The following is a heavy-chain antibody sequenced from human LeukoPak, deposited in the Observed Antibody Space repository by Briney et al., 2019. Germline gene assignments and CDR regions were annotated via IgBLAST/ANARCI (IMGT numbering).Heavy chain of an antibody. J-gene: IGHJ4*02. CDR1: GFTFDDYA. D-gene: IGHD4-23*01. CDR2: ISWNSGSI. V-gene: IGHV3-9*01. CDR3: ATDDSYGGNSNFDY. Sequence: PGRSLRLSCAGSGFTFDDYAMHWVRQAPGKGLEWVSGISWNSGSIDYADSVKGRFTISRDNAKNSLYLQMNSLRAEDTALYYCATDDSYGGNSNFDYWGQGTLVTVSS.